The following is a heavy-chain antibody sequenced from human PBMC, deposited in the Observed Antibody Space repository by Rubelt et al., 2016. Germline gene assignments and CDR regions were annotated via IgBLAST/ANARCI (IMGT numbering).Heavy chain of an antibody. J-gene: IGHJ3*02. D-gene: IGHD3-22*01. V-gene: IGHV1-46*01. Sequence: QVQLVQSGAEVKKPGSSVKVSCKASGGTFSSYAISWVRQAPGQGLEWMGIINPSGGSTSYAQKFQGRVTMTRDTSTSTVYMELSSLTSEDTAVYYCARDRLLDDSSGGDAFDIWGQGTTVTVSS. CDR3: ARDRLLDDSSGGDAFDI. CDR2: INPSGGST. CDR1: GGTFSSYA.